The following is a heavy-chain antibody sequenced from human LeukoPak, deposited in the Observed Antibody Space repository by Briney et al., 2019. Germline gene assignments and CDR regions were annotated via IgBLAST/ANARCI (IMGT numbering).Heavy chain of an antibody. CDR1: GFTFSSYS. CDR2: ISYDGSTK. J-gene: IGHJ1*01. D-gene: IGHD6-13*01. V-gene: IGHV3-30*18. CDR3: AKESGSRSYGAYFPH. Sequence: GGSLRLPCAVSGFTFSSYSMSWVRQAPGKGLEWVAVISYDGSTKYYADSVKGRFTISRDNSKSTLYLQMNSLRAEDTAVYYCAKESGSRSYGAYFPHWGQGTLVTVSS.